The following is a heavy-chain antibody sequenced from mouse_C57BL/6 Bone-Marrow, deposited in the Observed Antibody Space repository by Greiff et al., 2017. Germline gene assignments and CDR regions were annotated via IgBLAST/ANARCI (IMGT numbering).Heavy chain of an antibody. D-gene: IGHD1-1*01. J-gene: IGHJ4*01. Sequence: EVMLVESGGDLVKPGGSLKLSCAASGFTFSSYGMSWVRQTPDKRLEWVATISSGGSYTYYPDSVKGRFTISRDNAKNTLYLQMSSLKSEDTAMYYCARHKITTVVGGQGTSVTVSS. CDR3: ARHKITTVV. V-gene: IGHV5-6*01. CDR2: ISSGGSYT. CDR1: GFTFSSYG.